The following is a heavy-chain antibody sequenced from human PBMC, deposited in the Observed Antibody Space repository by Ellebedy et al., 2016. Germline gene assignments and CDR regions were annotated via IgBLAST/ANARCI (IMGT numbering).Heavy chain of an antibody. CDR2: IKQDGSEI. CDR3: AKILQGYCSSTSCSGDV. CDR1: GFTFSSYS. Sequence: GESLKISCAASGFTFSSYSMNWVRQAPGKGLEWVANIKQDGSEIYYVESAKGRFTISRDNAKNSLYLQINSLRAEDTAVYYCAKILQGYCSSTSCSGDVWGQGTTVTVSS. J-gene: IGHJ6*02. D-gene: IGHD2-2*01. V-gene: IGHV3-7*01.